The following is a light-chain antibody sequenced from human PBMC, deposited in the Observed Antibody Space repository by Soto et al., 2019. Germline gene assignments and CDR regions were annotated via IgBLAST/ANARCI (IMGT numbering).Light chain of an antibody. V-gene: IGKV1-12*01. CDR1: QGISNW. Sequence: DIRMTQSPSSVSASVGDRVTITCRASQGISNWLAWYQQKPGKAPKLLIYAACSLQSGAPSRFRGSGSGTDVTLTISSLQSEDFATSSFQQANTLFGPVTK. J-gene: IGKJ3*01. CDR2: AAC. CDR3: QQANTL.